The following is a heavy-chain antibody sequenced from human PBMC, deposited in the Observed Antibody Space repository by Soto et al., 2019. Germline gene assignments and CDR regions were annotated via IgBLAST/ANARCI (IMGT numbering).Heavy chain of an antibody. CDR2: IIPIFGTA. Sequence: ASVKVSCKASGGTFSNYAISWVRQAPGQGLEWMGGIIPIFGTANYAQKFQGRVTITADESTSTAYMELSSLRSEDTAVYYCARGRGNYDFWSGYYPANSYFYYYGMDVWGQGTTVTVSS. J-gene: IGHJ6*02. CDR1: GGTFSNYA. D-gene: IGHD3-3*01. V-gene: IGHV1-69*13. CDR3: ARGRGNYDFWSGYYPANSYFYYYGMDV.